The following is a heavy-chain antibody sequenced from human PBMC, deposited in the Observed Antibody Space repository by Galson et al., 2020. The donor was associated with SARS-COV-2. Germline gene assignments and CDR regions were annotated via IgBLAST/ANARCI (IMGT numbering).Heavy chain of an antibody. CDR1: GYTFTSYD. J-gene: IGHJ5*02. V-gene: IGHV1-8*03. D-gene: IGHD2-15*01. CDR3: ARGVLGYCSGGSCYSHWYHNWFDP. CDR2: MNPNSGNT. Sequence: GSVKVSCKASGYTFTSYDINWVRQATGQGLEWMGWMNPNSGNTGYAQKFQGRVTITRNTSISTAYIELSSLRSEDTAVYYCARGVLGYCSGGSCYSHWYHNWFDPWGQGTLVTVSS.